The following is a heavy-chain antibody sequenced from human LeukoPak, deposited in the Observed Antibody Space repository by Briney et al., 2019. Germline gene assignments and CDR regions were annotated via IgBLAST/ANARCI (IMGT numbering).Heavy chain of an antibody. CDR1: GFTFSSYA. D-gene: IGHD6-19*01. Sequence: PGGSLRLSCAASGFTFSSYAMSWVRQAPGKGLDWVSSISGSADKTFYAHSVEGRFTISRDNSKNTLYLQMNSLRAEDTAVYYCAKGASGWSLFGAFDIWGQGTMVTVSS. V-gene: IGHV3-23*01. CDR3: AKGASGWSLFGAFDI. J-gene: IGHJ3*02. CDR2: ISGSADKT.